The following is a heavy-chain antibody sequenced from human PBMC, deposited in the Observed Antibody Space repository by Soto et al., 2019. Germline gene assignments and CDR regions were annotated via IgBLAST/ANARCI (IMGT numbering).Heavy chain of an antibody. CDR3: ARASTVTYYDYIWGSYRPGGGYYYYYYMDV. Sequence: SETLSLTCTVSGGSISSGGYYWSWIRQHPGKGLEWIGYIYYSGSTYYNPSLKSRVTISVDTSKNQFSLKLSSVTAADTAVYYCARASTVTYYDYIWGSYRPGGGYYYYYYMDVWGKGTTVTVSS. J-gene: IGHJ6*03. V-gene: IGHV4-31*03. D-gene: IGHD3-16*02. CDR1: GGSISSGGYY. CDR2: IYYSGST.